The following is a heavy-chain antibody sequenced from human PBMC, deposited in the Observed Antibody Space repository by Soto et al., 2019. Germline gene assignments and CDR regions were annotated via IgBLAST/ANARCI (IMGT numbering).Heavy chain of an antibody. V-gene: IGHV4-30-4*01. D-gene: IGHD4-17*01. CDR2: IYYSGIT. J-gene: IGHJ4*02. CDR1: GGSIRSGDHY. CDR3: VSAPYDSANYLPYLHN. Sequence: QVQLEESGPGVVKPSQTLSLTCSVSGGSIRSGDHYWSWIRQSPGKGLEWIGYIYYSGITHYNPSLXRXVXTXXDTPNNLLPPTLTAVTAADTAVYYWVSAPYDSANYLPYLHNWGQGALVTVSS.